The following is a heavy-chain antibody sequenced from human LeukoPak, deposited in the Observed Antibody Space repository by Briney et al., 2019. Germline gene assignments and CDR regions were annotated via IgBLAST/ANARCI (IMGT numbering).Heavy chain of an antibody. CDR1: GCTFISYA. J-gene: IGHJ5*02. V-gene: IGHV1-69*13. Sequence: SVKVSCKASGCTFISYAISWVRQAPGQGREWMGGIIPIFGTANNAQKFQGRVTITADESTSTAYMELSSLRSDDMSLYYCAREEDYGSGSYYKEGPWFDPWGQGTLVTVSS. CDR2: IIPIFGTA. CDR3: AREEDYGSGSYYKEGPWFDP. D-gene: IGHD3-10*01.